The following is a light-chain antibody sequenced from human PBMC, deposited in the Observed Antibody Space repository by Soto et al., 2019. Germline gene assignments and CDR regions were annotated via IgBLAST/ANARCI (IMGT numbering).Light chain of an antibody. CDR1: QSVSSY. J-gene: IGKJ5*01. Sequence: EIALTQSPATLSLSPEERATLSCRASQSVSSYLAWYQQKLGQALRLLIYDASSRATGIPARFSGSGSGTDCTLTISSLQPEVFAVYYCQQRSNWPPITVGQGTRLEI. CDR3: QQRSNWPPIT. V-gene: IGKV3-11*01. CDR2: DAS.